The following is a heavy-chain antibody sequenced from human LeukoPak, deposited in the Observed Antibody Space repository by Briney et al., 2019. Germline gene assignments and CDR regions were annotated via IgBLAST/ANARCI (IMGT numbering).Heavy chain of an antibody. Sequence: GGSLRLSCAASGFTFDDYAMHWVRQAPGKGLEWVSGISWNSGSIGYADSVKGRFTISRDNAKNSLYLQMNSLRAEDMALYYCAKGLSSSRTYYFDYWGQGTLVTVSS. CDR3: AKGLSSSRTYYFDY. J-gene: IGHJ4*02. CDR1: GFTFDDYA. D-gene: IGHD6-6*01. CDR2: ISWNSGSI. V-gene: IGHV3-9*03.